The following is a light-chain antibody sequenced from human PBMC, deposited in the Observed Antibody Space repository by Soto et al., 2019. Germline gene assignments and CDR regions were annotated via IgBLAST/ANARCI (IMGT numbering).Light chain of an antibody. CDR2: DAS. J-gene: IGKJ5*01. V-gene: IGKV3-15*01. CDR1: QSVSSRY. Sequence: EIALTQSPATLSLSPGERATLSWGASQSVSSRYLAWYQQKPGQAPRLIIYDASTRATGIPARFSGSGSGTEFTLTISSLQSEDFAVYYCQHYHNWPITFGQGTRLEIK. CDR3: QHYHNWPIT.